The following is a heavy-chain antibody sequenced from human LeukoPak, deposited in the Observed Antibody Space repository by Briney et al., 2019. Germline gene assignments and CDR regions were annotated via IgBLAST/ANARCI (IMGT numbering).Heavy chain of an antibody. CDR2: ISYDGNYK. CDR1: GFSFSSYG. Sequence: PGGSLRLSCAASGFSFSSYGMHWVRQAPGKGLEWVAVISYDGNYKYYADSVKGRFTISRDNSKDTLYLQMNSLRAEDTAVFYCAKEIAVADYLDYWGQGTLVTVSS. J-gene: IGHJ4*02. D-gene: IGHD6-19*01. CDR3: AKEIAVADYLDY. V-gene: IGHV3-30*18.